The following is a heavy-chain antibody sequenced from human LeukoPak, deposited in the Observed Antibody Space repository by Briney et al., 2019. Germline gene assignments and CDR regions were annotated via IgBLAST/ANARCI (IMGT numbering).Heavy chain of an antibody. CDR1: GFTFSSYG. V-gene: IGHV3-30*03. Sequence: GGSLRLSCAASGFTFSSYGMHWVRQAPGKGLEWVAVISYDGSNKYYADSVKGRFTISRDNFKNTLYLQMNSLRAEDTAVYYCARDPVAAHGTGAFDIWGQGTMVTVSS. D-gene: IGHD6-13*01. CDR2: ISYDGSNK. CDR3: ARDPVAAHGTGAFDI. J-gene: IGHJ3*02.